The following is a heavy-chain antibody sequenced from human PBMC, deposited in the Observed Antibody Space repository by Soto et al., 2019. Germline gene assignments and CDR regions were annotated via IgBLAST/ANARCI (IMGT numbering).Heavy chain of an antibody. D-gene: IGHD2-2*01. CDR2: ITSDTAFT. CDR3: VRNSSRLDY. Sequence: EVQVVETGGGLVKPGGSLRVSCAASGFTFNSYSMAWVRQAPGKGLEWVSSITSDTAFTFYADSVKGRFTMSRDNAKNSLYLQMSSLRAEDTAVYYCVRNSSRLDYWGQGALVTVSS. CDR1: GFTFNSYS. J-gene: IGHJ4*02. V-gene: IGHV3-21*01.